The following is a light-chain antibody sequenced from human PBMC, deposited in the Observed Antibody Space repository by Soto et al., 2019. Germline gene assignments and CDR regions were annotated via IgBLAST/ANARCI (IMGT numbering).Light chain of an antibody. CDR2: AAS. V-gene: IGKV1-39*01. CDR1: QSISSY. J-gene: IGKJ4*01. CDR3: RQSSSTVLT. Sequence: DIQMTQSPSSLSASVGDRVTITCRASQSISSYLNWYQQKPGKAPKLLIYAASSLQGGVPSRFSGSGSGTDFTLPISSLQREDCALYYCRQSSSTVLTFGGGTKVEIK.